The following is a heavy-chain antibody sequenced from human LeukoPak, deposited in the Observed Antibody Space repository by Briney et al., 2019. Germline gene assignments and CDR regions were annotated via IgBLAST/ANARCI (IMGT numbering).Heavy chain of an antibody. Sequence: ASETLSLTCTVSGGSISSYDWSWIRQPPGKGLEWIGYIYYSGSTNYNPSLKSRVTISVDTSKNQFSLKLSSVTAADTAVYYCARGLLDGYTHPAAFDIWGQGTMVTVSS. CDR2: IYYSGST. CDR3: ARGLLDGYTHPAAFDI. J-gene: IGHJ3*02. CDR1: GGSISSYD. V-gene: IGHV4-59*01. D-gene: IGHD5-24*01.